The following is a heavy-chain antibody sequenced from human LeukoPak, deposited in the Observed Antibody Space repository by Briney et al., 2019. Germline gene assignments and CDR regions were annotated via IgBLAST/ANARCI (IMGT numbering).Heavy chain of an antibody. D-gene: IGHD6-19*01. V-gene: IGHV3-53*01. CDR2: LYSNGDT. CDR1: GLTVSSNY. Sequence: GGSLRLSCAASGLTVSSNYMTWVRQAPGKGLEWVSVLYSNGDTYYADSVKGRFTISRDNSKNTLYLQMNSLRAEDTAVYYCAKPDLRYSSGWYAFDIWGQGTMVTVSS. J-gene: IGHJ3*02. CDR3: AKPDLRYSSGWYAFDI.